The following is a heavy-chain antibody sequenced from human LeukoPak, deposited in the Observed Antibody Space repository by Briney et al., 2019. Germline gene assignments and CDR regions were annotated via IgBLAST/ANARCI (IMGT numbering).Heavy chain of an antibody. CDR2: IYYSGST. J-gene: IGHJ4*02. D-gene: IGHD5-12*01. Sequence: PSETLSLTCTVSGGSISSYYWSWIRQPPGRGLEWIGYIYYSGSTNYNPSLKSRVTISVDTSKNQFSLKLSSVTAADTAVYYCARTSSGLFDYWGQGTLVTVSS. V-gene: IGHV4-59*01. CDR3: ARTSSGLFDY. CDR1: GGSISSYY.